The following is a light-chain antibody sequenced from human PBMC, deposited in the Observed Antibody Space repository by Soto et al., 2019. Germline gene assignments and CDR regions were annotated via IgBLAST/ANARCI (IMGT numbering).Light chain of an antibody. J-gene: IGKJ1*01. Sequence: EIVMTQSPGTLSVSPGERVTLSCRASQSVDSNLAWYSQRPGQAPRLLIYGASTRATGIPARFSGSGSGTEFTLTISGLQSEDFAVDFCHQYNNSLWTFGQGTRVEIK. CDR3: HQYNNSLWT. V-gene: IGKV3-15*01. CDR1: QSVDSN. CDR2: GAS.